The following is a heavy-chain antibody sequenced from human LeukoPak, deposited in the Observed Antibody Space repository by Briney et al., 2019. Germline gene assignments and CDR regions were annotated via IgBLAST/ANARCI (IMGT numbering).Heavy chain of an antibody. Sequence: SETLSLTCAVSGGSISSGGYSWSWIRRPPGKGLEWIGYIYHSGSTYYNPSLKSRVTISVDRSKNQFSLKLSSVTAADTAVYYCARFPVSAYDYWGQGALVTVSS. CDR2: IYHSGST. V-gene: IGHV4-30-2*01. CDR3: ARFPVSAYDY. D-gene: IGHD5-12*01. J-gene: IGHJ4*02. CDR1: GGSISSGGYS.